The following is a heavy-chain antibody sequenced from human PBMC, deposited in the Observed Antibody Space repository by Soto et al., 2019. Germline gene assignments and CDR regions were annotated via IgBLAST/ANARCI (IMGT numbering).Heavy chain of an antibody. V-gene: IGHV5-10-1*01. CDR1: GYSFTSYW. CDR2: IDPSDSYT. CDR3: ARNHYYDSSGYYYIDAFDI. Sequence: GESLKISCKGSGYSFTSYWISWVRQMPGKGLEWMGRIDPSDSYTNYSPSFQGHVTISADKSISTAYLQWSSLKASDTAMYYCARNHYYDSSGYYYIDAFDIWGQGTMVTVSS. D-gene: IGHD3-22*01. J-gene: IGHJ3*02.